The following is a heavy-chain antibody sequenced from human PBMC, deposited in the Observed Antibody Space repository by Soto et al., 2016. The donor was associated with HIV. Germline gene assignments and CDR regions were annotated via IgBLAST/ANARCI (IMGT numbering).Heavy chain of an antibody. Sequence: VQLVESGGGLVKPGGSLRLSCAASGLIFSDYYMSWIRQAPGKGLEWVSYISSSSSYTNYADSVKGRFTISRDNAKNSLYLQMNSLRAEDTAVYYCARARENYYGSLPYYFDYWGQGTLVTVSS. CDR3: ARARENYYGSLPYYFDY. CDR1: GLIFSDYY. D-gene: IGHD3-10*01. V-gene: IGHV3-11*05. CDR2: ISSSSSYT. J-gene: IGHJ4*02.